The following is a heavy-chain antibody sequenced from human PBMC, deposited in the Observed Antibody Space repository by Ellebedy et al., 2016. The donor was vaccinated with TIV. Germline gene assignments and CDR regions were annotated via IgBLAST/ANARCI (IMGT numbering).Heavy chain of an antibody. J-gene: IGHJ4*02. CDR3: ARDSSGWHLFDS. D-gene: IGHD6-19*01. V-gene: IGHV4-59*01. Sequence: SETLSLTCSISGVSIKSNSWSWLRQPPGKPLEWLGSISYSGTTNYSPSLQSRVTISPDTSKNQISLRLILVTAADTAIYYCARDSSGWHLFDSWGQGTLVTVSS. CDR1: GVSIKSNS. CDR2: ISYSGTT.